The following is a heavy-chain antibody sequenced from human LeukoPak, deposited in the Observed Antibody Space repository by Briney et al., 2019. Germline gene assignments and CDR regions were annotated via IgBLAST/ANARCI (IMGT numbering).Heavy chain of an antibody. V-gene: IGHV3-53*01. CDR3: AKWSSGFYGSGSYYSEYYFDY. CDR1: GVAVSNNY. J-gene: IGHJ4*02. Sequence: GSLRLSCAASGVAVSNNYMSWVRQAPGKGLEWVSIVYSDGITNYVDSVKGRFTISRDNSRNTLYLQMNSLRAEDTAVYYCAKWSSGFYGSGSYYSEYYFDYWGQGTLVTVSS. D-gene: IGHD3-10*01. CDR2: VYSDGIT.